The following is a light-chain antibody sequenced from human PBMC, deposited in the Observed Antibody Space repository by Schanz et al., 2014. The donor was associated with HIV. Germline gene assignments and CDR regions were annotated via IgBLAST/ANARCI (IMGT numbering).Light chain of an antibody. J-gene: IGLJ3*02. CDR3: SSFAGRRNLL. Sequence: QSALTQPASVSGSPGQSITISCTGTSADVGAYNFVSWYQQHPGKAPKVIIYDVSVRPSGVSNRFSGYKSGDTASLTISGLQAEDEADFYCSSFAGRRNLLFGGGTKVTVL. V-gene: IGLV2-14*03. CDR1: SADVGAYNF. CDR2: DVS.